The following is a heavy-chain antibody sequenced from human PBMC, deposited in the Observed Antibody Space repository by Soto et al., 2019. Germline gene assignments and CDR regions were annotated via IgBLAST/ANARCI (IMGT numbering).Heavy chain of an antibody. J-gene: IGHJ4*02. CDR3: ARASVGDGGNSRQFDY. D-gene: IGHD2-21*02. V-gene: IGHV4-30-2*01. CDR2: IYHSGST. Sequence: QLQLQESGSGLVKPSQTLSLTCAVSGGSISSGGYSWSWIRQPPGKGLEWIGYIYHSGSTYYNPSLKSRVTISVDRYKNQFSLKLSSVTAADTAVYYCARASVGDGGNSRQFDYWGQGTLVTVSS. CDR1: GGSISSGGYS.